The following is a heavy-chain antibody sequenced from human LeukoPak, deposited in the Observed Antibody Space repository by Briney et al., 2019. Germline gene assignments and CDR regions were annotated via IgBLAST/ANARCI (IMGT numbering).Heavy chain of an antibody. V-gene: IGHV3-15*01. CDR1: GFTFSKDW. Sequence: PGGSLRLSCAASGFTFSKDWMSWVRQAPGKGLEWVGRIKSKTDGGTTDYAAPVKGRFTISRDDSKNTLYLQMNSLKTEDTAVYYCTTGIWVTTIRQQVDYWGQGTLVTVSS. CDR2: IKSKTDGGTT. D-gene: IGHD4-17*01. CDR3: TTGIWVTTIRQQVDY. J-gene: IGHJ4*02.